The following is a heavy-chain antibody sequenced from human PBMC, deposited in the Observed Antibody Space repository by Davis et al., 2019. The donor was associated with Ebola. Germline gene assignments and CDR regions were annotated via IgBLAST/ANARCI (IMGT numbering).Heavy chain of an antibody. D-gene: IGHD2-2*01. J-gene: IGHJ6*02. CDR3: AKNRANCCFFGMDV. V-gene: IGHV3-23*01. CDR2: ISGDVRET. Sequence: GESLKISCAASGFTFSRHAMSWVRQAPGKGLEWVAVISGDVRETYYADSVKGRFSISRDNAKNTVSLQMSSLRAEDTAVYYCAKNRANCCFFGMDVWGQGTSVTVSS. CDR1: GFTFSRHA.